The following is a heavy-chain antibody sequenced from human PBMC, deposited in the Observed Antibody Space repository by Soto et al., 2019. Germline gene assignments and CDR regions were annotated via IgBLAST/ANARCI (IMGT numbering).Heavy chain of an antibody. Sequence: SETLSLTCAVYDGSFSGYYWSWIRQPPGKGLEWIGEINHSGSTNYNPSLKSRVTISVDTSKNQFSLKLSSVTAADTAVYYCARGVYGSSDKDYYYYGMDVWGQGTTVTVSS. V-gene: IGHV4-34*01. CDR3: ARGVYGSSDKDYYYYGMDV. CDR1: DGSFSGYY. J-gene: IGHJ6*02. CDR2: INHSGST. D-gene: IGHD3-10*01.